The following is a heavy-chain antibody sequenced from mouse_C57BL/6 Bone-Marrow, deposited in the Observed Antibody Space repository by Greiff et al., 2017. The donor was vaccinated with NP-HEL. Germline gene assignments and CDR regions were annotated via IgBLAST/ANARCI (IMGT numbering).Heavy chain of an antibody. CDR1: GYTFTSYW. Sequence: QVQLQQSGAELVKPGASVKLSCKASGYTFTSYWMHWVKQRPGQGLEWIGMIHPNSGSTNYNEKFKSKATLTVDKSSSTAYMQLSSLTSEDSAVYYCARRGSSRYWYFDVWGTGTTVTVSS. D-gene: IGHD1-1*01. CDR3: ARRGSSRYWYFDV. J-gene: IGHJ1*03. CDR2: IHPNSGST. V-gene: IGHV1-64*01.